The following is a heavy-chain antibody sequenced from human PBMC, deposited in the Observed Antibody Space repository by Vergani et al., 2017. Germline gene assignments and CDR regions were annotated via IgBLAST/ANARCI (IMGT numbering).Heavy chain of an antibody. CDR1: VFTFRSYG. J-gene: IGHJ6*02. Sequence: QVQLVESGGGVVQPGRSLRLSCAASVFTFRSYGMHWVRQAPGKGLEWVAVISYDGSNKYYADSVKGRFTISRDNSKNTLYLQMNSLRAEDTAVYYCAKDPSSPTVTSDYYYYYGMDVWGQGTTVTVSS. CDR3: AKDPSSPTVTSDYYYYYGMDV. V-gene: IGHV3-30*18. D-gene: IGHD4-11*01. CDR2: ISYDGSNK.